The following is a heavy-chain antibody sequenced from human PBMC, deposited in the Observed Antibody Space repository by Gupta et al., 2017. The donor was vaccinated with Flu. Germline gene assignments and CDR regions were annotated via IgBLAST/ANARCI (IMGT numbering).Heavy chain of an antibody. CDR3: ARRYFDWFPRLNDAFDI. V-gene: IGHV4-31*02. CDR2: IYYSGST. J-gene: IGHJ3*02. Sequence: GKGLEWIGYIYYSGSTYYNPSLKSRVTISVDTSKNQFSLKLSSVTAADTAVYYCARRYFDWFPRLNDAFDIWGQGTMVTVSS. D-gene: IGHD3-9*01.